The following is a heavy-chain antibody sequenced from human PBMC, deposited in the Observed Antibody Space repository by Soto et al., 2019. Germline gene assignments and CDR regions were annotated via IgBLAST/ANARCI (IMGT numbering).Heavy chain of an antibody. CDR1: GFSLSYARMG. CDR2: IFSNDEK. Sequence: QVTLKESVPVLVKPTETRTLTCTVSGFSLSYARMGVSWIRQPPGKALEWLAHIFSNDEKSYSTSLKRRLTISKYTSRSQVVLTMTNMDPVDTATYYCARILTYQLLTSNWFDPWGQGTLVTVSS. J-gene: IGHJ5*02. CDR3: ARILTYQLLTSNWFDP. D-gene: IGHD2-2*01. V-gene: IGHV2-26*01.